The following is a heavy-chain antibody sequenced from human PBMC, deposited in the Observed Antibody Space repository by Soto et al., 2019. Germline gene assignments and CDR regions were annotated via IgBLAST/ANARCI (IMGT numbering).Heavy chain of an antibody. CDR2: IYSGGST. V-gene: IGHV3-53*01. Sequence: AGGSLRLSCAASGFTVSSNYMSWVRQAPGKGLEWVSVIYSGGSTYYADSVKGRFTISRDNSKNTLYLQMNSLRAEDTAVYYCARDVESSGRLEYFQHWGQGTLVTVSS. J-gene: IGHJ1*01. D-gene: IGHD3-22*01. CDR3: ARDVESSGRLEYFQH. CDR1: GFTVSSNY.